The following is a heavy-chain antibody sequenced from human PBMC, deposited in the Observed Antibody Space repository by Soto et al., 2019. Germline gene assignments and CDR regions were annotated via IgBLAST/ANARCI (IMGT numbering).Heavy chain of an antibody. J-gene: IGHJ4*02. CDR2: ISGSSATS. Sequence: GGSLRLSCAASGFNFPNFVLSWVRQAPGKGLEWVSSISGSSATSYYADSVKGRFTIPRDNSRNTLFLQMVNLRADDTAVYYCAPHHYYLSSTRPGWGQGTRVTVSS. V-gene: IGHV3-23*01. CDR1: GFNFPNFV. D-gene: IGHD6-6*01. CDR3: APHHYYLSSTRPG.